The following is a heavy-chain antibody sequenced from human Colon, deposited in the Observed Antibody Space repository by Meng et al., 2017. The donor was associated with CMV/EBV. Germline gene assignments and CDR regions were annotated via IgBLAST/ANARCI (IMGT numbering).Heavy chain of an antibody. Sequence: EVQLVESGGGLVQPGGSLRLSCAASGFTFANYWMHWVRQDSGKGLVWVSHIDSDGSITTYADSVKGRFTISRDNVKNTLYLQMNSLRAEDTAVYYCARATRAKWPYFDYWGQGTLVTVSS. CDR2: IDSDGSIT. D-gene: IGHD5-12*01. J-gene: IGHJ4*02. CDR1: GFTFANYW. V-gene: IGHV3-74*01. CDR3: ARATRAKWPYFDY.